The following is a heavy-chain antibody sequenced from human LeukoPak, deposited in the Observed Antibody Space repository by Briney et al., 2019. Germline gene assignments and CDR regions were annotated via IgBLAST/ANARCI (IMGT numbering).Heavy chain of an antibody. D-gene: IGHD6-13*01. Sequence: GGSLRLSCAASGFTFSSYWMSWVRQAPGKWLEWVANIKQDGSEKYYVDSVKGRFTISRDNAKNSLYLQMNSLRAEDTAVYYCARAENGYSSSWSYNYYYYMDVWGKGTTVTVSS. CDR1: GFTFSSYW. J-gene: IGHJ6*03. CDR3: ARAENGYSSSWSYNYYYYMDV. V-gene: IGHV3-7*04. CDR2: IKQDGSEK.